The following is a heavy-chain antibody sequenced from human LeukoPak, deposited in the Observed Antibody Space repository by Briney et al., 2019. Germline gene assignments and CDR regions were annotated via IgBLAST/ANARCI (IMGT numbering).Heavy chain of an antibody. V-gene: IGHV3-21*06. CDR1: GLTFSTSG. CDR3: ATETNGRHYDY. CDR2: IGPTGSDR. J-gene: IGHJ4*02. D-gene: IGHD1-14*01. Sequence: GGSLRLSCTASGLTFSTSGFNWVRQAPGQGLEWVASIGPTGSDRYHADSIKGRFTISRDNANNFLYLQMNSLRAEDTAVYYCATETNGRHYDYWGQGTLLTVSS.